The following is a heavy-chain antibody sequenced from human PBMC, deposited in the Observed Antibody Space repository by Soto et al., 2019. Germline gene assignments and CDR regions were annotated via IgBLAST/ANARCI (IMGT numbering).Heavy chain of an antibody. J-gene: IGHJ4*02. V-gene: IGHV4-4*02. CDR2: IYRTGST. CDR1: GGSFTSNNW. CDR3: ASRDPGTSVDY. D-gene: IGHD1-7*01. Sequence: SETLSLTCAVSGGSFTSNNWWTWVRQPPGQGLEWIGEIYRTGSTDYNPSLKSRVTISLDKSENQFSLEVTSLTAADTAVYYCASRDPGTSVDYWGQGTLVTVSS.